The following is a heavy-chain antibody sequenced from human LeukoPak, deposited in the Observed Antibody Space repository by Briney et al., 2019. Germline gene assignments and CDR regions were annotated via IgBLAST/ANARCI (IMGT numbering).Heavy chain of an antibody. CDR1: GGSISSGSYY. V-gene: IGHV4-39*01. Sequence: SETLSLTCTVSGGSISSGSYYWGWIRQPPGKGLEWIGSIYYSGSTYYNPSLKSRVTISVDTSKNQFSLKLSSVTAADTAVYYCARRTAMVNSYFDYWGQGTLVTVSS. D-gene: IGHD5-18*01. J-gene: IGHJ4*02. CDR2: IYYSGST. CDR3: ARRTAMVNSYFDY.